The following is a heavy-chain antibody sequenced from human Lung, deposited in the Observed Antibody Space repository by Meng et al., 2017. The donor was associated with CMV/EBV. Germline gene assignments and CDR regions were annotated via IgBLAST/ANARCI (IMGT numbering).Heavy chain of an antibody. CDR3: AKGTRNYYYYYGMDV. Sequence: GGSXRLSCAASGFTFDDYAMHWVRQAPGKGLEWVSGISWNSGSIGYADSVKGRLTISRDNAKNSLYLQMNSLRAEDMALYYCAKGTRNYYYYYGMDVWGQGTTVTVSS. CDR2: ISWNSGSI. J-gene: IGHJ6*02. V-gene: IGHV3-9*03. CDR1: GFTFDDYA.